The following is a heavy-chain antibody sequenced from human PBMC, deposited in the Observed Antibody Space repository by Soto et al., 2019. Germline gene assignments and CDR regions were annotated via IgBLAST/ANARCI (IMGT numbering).Heavy chain of an antibody. J-gene: IGHJ4*02. CDR2: IIPIFGTA. CDR1: GGTFSSYA. Sequence: GASVEVSCKASGGTFSSYAISWVRQAPGQGLEWMGGIIPIFGTANYAQKFQGRVTITADESTSTAYMELSSLRSEDTAVYYCARDRRDGYASDYWGQGTLVTVSS. V-gene: IGHV1-69*13. D-gene: IGHD5-18*01. CDR3: ARDRRDGYASDY.